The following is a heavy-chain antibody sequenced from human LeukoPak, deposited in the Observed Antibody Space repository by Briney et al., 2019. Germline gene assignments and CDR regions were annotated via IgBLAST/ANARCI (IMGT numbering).Heavy chain of an antibody. Sequence: GGSLRLSCAASGFTFSSYNMNWVRQAPGKGLEWVSSITSGSSYIYYADSVKGRFTISRDNAKNSLYLQMNSLRAEDTAVYYCARVPRRDGYNCDYWGQGTLVTVSS. CDR3: ARVPRRDGYNCDY. CDR1: GFTFSSYN. V-gene: IGHV3-21*01. D-gene: IGHD5-24*01. CDR2: ITSGSSYI. J-gene: IGHJ4*02.